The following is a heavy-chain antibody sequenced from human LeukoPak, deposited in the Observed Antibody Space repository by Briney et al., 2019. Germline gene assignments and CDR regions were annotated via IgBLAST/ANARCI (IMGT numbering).Heavy chain of an antibody. J-gene: IGHJ4*02. V-gene: IGHV3-30*04. Sequence: GGSLRLSCAASGFTFSSYAMHWVRQAPGKGLEWVAVISYDGRNKYYADSVKGRFTISRDNSKNTLYLQMNSLRAEDSAVYYCARDLKHYDSSGYYLNYWGQGTLVTVSS. CDR3: ARDLKHYDSSGYYLNY. CDR2: ISYDGRNK. D-gene: IGHD3-22*01. CDR1: GFTFSSYA.